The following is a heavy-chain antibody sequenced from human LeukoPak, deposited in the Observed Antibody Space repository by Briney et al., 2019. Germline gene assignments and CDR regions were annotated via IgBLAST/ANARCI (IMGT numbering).Heavy chain of an antibody. J-gene: IGHJ4*02. V-gene: IGHV3-49*03. CDR2: ISGGTT. Sequence: GGSLRLSCTASGFTFVAYLMSWCRQAPGKGLEWIGFISGGTTEYAASVKGRFTISRDDSTSIAYLQMNSLTTEDTAVYYCSRGSGWLSVYWGQGTLVTVSS. CDR3: SRGSGWLSVY. D-gene: IGHD6-19*01. CDR1: GFTFVAYL.